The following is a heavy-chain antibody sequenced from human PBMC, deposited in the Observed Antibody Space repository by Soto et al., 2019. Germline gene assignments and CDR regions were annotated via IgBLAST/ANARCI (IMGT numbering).Heavy chain of an antibody. Sequence: QVQLVESGGGLVKPGGSLRLSCAASGFTFSDYYMSWIRQAPGKGLEWVSYISSSGSTIYYADSVKGLFTISRGNDKNSRYLQMNSLRAEDTAVYYCASRRDGYNSGGNWFDPWGQGTLVTVSS. CDR2: ISSSGSTI. CDR1: GFTFSDYY. D-gene: IGHD5-12*01. V-gene: IGHV3-11*01. CDR3: ASRRDGYNSGGNWFDP. J-gene: IGHJ5*02.